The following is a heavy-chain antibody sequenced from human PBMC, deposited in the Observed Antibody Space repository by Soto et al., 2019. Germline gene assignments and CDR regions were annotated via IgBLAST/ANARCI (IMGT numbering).Heavy chain of an antibody. Sequence: ASVKGSCKASGFTFTSSAVQWVRQARGQRLEWIGWIVVGSGNTNYAQKFQERVTITRDMSTSTAYMELSSLRSEDTAVYYCAASSSYCGGDCLDYWGQGLLVTVFS. D-gene: IGHD2-21*01. CDR1: GFTFTSSA. CDR3: AASSSYCGGDCLDY. V-gene: IGHV1-58*01. J-gene: IGHJ4*02. CDR2: IVVGSGNT.